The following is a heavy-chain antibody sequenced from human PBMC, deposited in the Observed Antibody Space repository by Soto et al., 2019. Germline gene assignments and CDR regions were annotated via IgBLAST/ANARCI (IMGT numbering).Heavy chain of an antibody. V-gene: IGHV3-23*01. CDR2: ISGSGGST. D-gene: IGHD1-1*01. CDR1: GFTFSSYA. Sequence: EVQLLESGGGLVQPGGSLRLSCAASGFTFSSYAMSWVRQAPGKGLEWVSAISGSGGSTYYADSVKGRFTISRDNSKNTLYLQMNRRRAEDTAVYYCAKGLRPGTYYYYMDVWGKRTTVTVSS. J-gene: IGHJ6*03. CDR3: AKGLRPGTYYYYMDV.